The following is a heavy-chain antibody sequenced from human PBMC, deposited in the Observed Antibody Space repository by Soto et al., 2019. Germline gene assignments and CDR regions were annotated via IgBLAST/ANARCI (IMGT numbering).Heavy chain of an antibody. J-gene: IGHJ5*02. CDR3: ARKGYCSGGSCLSFDP. D-gene: IGHD2-15*01. V-gene: IGHV1-69*13. CDR2: IIPIFGTA. Sequence: ASVKVSCKASGGTSSSYAISWVRQAPGQGLEWMGGIIPIFGTANYAQKFQGRVTITADESTSTAYMELSSLRSEDTAVYYCARKGYCSGGSCLSFDPWGQGTLVTVSS. CDR1: GGTSSSYA.